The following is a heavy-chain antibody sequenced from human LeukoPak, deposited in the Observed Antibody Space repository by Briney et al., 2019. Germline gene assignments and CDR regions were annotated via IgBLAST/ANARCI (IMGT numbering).Heavy chain of an antibody. D-gene: IGHD6-19*01. CDR2: IYYKGST. J-gene: IGHJ4*02. V-gene: IGHV4-59*08. CDR3: VRRDNTGWNYFDY. Sequence: SETLSLTCTVSGGSINSDYWSWIRQPPGKGLGWIGDIYYKGSTNYNPSLKSRVTISVDTSKNHLSLKLTSVLAADTAIYYCVRRDNTGWNYFDYWGQGILVTVSS. CDR1: GGSINSDY.